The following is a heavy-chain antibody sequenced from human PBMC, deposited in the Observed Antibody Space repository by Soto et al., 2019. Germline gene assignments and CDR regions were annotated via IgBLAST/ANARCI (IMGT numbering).Heavy chain of an antibody. J-gene: IGHJ3*02. CDR3: ARLLPSGGAFDI. CDR1: GGSISSGDYY. CDR2: IYYSGIT. D-gene: IGHD3-16*01. V-gene: IGHV4-30-4*01. Sequence: QVQLQESGPGLVKPTQNLSVTCTVSGGSISSGDYYWSWIRLPPGKGLEWVGYIYYSGITYYSPSLKSPIPLSVDTSPTHFSRKVNSVTAADTAVYYCARLLPSGGAFDICGQGTMVTVSS.